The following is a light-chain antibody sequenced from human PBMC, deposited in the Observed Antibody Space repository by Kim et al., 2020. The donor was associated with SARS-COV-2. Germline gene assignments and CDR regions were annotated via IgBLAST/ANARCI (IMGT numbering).Light chain of an antibody. Sequence: DIQMTQSPSSVYASVGDRVTITCRASQVIGSWLAWYQHRPGKAPKLLIYAASSLQGGVSSRFSGSGSGTDFTLTINSLQPEDFATYYCQQAHSFPPTFGQGTRLEIK. V-gene: IGKV1-12*01. CDR2: AAS. CDR1: QVIGSW. CDR3: QQAHSFPPT. J-gene: IGKJ5*01.